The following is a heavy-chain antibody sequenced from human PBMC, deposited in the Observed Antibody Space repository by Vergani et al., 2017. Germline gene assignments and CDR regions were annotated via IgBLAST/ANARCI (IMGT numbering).Heavy chain of an antibody. CDR3: ARGDCSGGSCLPAN. J-gene: IGHJ4*02. CDR2: IYTSGST. CDR1: GVSMQSGSFY. V-gene: IGHV4-61*02. D-gene: IGHD2-15*01. Sequence: QVQLHESGPGLVKPSETLSLICSVSGVSMQSGSFYWSWIRQPAGKGLGWIGRIYTSGSTNYNPSLKSRVTMSVDTSKNQFSLKLSSVTAADTAVYYCARGDCSGGSCLPANWGQGTLVTVSS.